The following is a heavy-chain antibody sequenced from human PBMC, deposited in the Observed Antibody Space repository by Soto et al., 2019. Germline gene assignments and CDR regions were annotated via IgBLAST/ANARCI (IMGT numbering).Heavy chain of an antibody. CDR1: GDSIISSDFY. CDR2: IFYLGSS. Sequence: PSETLSLTCTVSGDSIISSDFYWGWVRQPPGKGLEWIGSIFYLGSSYYNPSLKSRVTTSVDTSKNQFSLRLRSVTAADTALYFCARHSLALRKNNWFDPWGQGIMVTVSS. J-gene: IGHJ5*02. D-gene: IGHD3-3*02. V-gene: IGHV4-39*01. CDR3: ARHSLALRKNNWFDP.